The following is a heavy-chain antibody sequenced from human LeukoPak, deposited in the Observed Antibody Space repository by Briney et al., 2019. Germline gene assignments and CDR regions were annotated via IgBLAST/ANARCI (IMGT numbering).Heavy chain of an antibody. D-gene: IGHD6-19*01. CDR3: AKEQGYTGWLTTGH. CDR2: ISWNGGEE. CDR1: GFTFSDYG. J-gene: IGHJ4*02. Sequence: RGSLRLSCAASGFTFSDYGMHWLRQAPGKGLEWVAVISWNGGEEHYGNSVRGRFTISRDNSKNMVYLQMNSLRAEDTAVYYCAKEQGYTGWLTTGHWGQGALVTVSS. V-gene: IGHV3-30*18.